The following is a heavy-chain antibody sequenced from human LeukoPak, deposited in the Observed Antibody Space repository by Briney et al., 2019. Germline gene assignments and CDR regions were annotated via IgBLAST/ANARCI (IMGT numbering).Heavy chain of an antibody. D-gene: IGHD3-10*02. CDR2: IYSGGST. CDR3: AKDQEVPMYWFDP. CDR1: GFTVSSNY. J-gene: IGHJ5*02. Sequence: GGSLRLSCAASGFTVSSNYMSWVRQAPGKGLEWVSVIYSGGSTYYADSVKGRFTISRDNSKNTLYLQMNSLRAEDTAVYYCAKDQEVPMYWFDPWGQGTLVTVSS. V-gene: IGHV3-53*01.